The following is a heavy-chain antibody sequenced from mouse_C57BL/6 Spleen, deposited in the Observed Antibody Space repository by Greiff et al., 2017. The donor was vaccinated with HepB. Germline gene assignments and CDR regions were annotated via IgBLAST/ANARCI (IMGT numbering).Heavy chain of an antibody. J-gene: IGHJ2*01. D-gene: IGHD1-1*01. V-gene: IGHV14-1*01. Sequence: VQLKQSGAELVRPGASVKLSCTASGFNFNAYYMNWVKQKPEKGLEWIGRIDPEDGDTEYAPTFQGKATMTADTSSNTAYLQLSILTSEDTAVYYCTTYGRSYFDYWGQGTTLTVSS. CDR3: TTYGRSYFDY. CDR2: IDPEDGDT. CDR1: GFNFNAYY.